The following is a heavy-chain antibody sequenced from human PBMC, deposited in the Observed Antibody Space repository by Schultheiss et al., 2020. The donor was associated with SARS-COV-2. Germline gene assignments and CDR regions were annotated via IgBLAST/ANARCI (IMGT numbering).Heavy chain of an antibody. CDR2: ISSSSSYI. D-gene: IGHD2-15*01. Sequence: GGSLRLSCAASGFTFDDYAMHWVRQAPGKGLEWVSSISSSSSYIYYADSVKGRFTISRDNSKNTLYLQMNSLRAEDTAVYYCAREWAYCSGGSCYLDYWGQGTLVTVSS. CDR1: GFTFDDYA. CDR3: AREWAYCSGGSCYLDY. J-gene: IGHJ4*02. V-gene: IGHV3-21*01.